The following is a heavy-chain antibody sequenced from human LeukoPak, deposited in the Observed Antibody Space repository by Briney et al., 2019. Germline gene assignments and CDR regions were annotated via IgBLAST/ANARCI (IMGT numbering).Heavy chain of an antibody. CDR1: GGSFSGYY. J-gene: IGHJ6*02. Sequence: PSETLSLTCAVYGGSFSGYYWSWIRQPPGKGLEWIGEINHSGSTNYNPSLKSRVSISIDTSENQFSLKLSSVTAADTAVYYCASTHCASPSCYSYYYSGLDVWGQGTTVIVSS. CDR2: INHSGST. D-gene: IGHD2-2*01. V-gene: IGHV4-34*09. CDR3: ASTHCASPSCYSYYYSGLDV.